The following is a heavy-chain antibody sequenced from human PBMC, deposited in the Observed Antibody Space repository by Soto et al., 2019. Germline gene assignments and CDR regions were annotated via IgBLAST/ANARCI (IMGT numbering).Heavy chain of an antibody. V-gene: IGHV1-8*01. CDR2: MNPNSGNT. J-gene: IGHJ6*03. D-gene: IGHD2-2*01. Sequence: ASVKVSCKASGYTLTSYYINWVRQATGQGLEWMGWMNPNSGNTGYAQKFQGRVTMTRNTSISTAYMELSSLRSEDTAVYYCARVPPVVPAAILLYYYYMDVWGKGTTVTVSS. CDR3: ARVPPVVPAAILLYYYYMDV. CDR1: GYTLTSYY.